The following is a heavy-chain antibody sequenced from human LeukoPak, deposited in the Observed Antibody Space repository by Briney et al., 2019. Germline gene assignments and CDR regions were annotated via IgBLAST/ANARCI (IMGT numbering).Heavy chain of an antibody. CDR3: AKDTSSSSSFFYLDV. CDR2: ISWNSRKM. CDR1: GFTFDDYA. D-gene: IGHD6-6*01. J-gene: IGHJ6*03. Sequence: PGRSLRFSCAASGFTFDDYARHWVRQAPGKGLEWGSGISWNSRKMDYADSVRGRFTISRDNDKNSVYLQMNSLTAEDTALYYCAKDTSSSSSFFYLDVWGKGTAVTVSS. V-gene: IGHV3-9*01.